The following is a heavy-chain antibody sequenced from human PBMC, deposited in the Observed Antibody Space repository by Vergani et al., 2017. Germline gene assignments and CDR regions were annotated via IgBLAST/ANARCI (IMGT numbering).Heavy chain of an antibody. J-gene: IGHJ6*02. CDR3: ARGRKRTYYYGSGSYSESYYYGMDV. D-gene: IGHD3-10*01. CDR2: IWYDGSNK. CDR1: GFTFSSYG. V-gene: IGHV3-33*01. Sequence: QVQLVESGGGVVQPGRSLRLSCAASGFTFSSYGMHWVRQAPGKGLEWVAVIWYDGSNKYYADSVKGRFTISRDNSKNTRYLQMNSLRAEDTAVYYCARGRKRTYYYGSGSYSESYYYGMDVWGQGTTVTVSS.